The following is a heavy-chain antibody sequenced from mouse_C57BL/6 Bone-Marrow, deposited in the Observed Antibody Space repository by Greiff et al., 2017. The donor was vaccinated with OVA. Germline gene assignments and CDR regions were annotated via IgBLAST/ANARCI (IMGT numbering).Heavy chain of an antibody. CDR2: ISRGGGYT. J-gene: IGHJ3*01. CDR1: GFTFTSYS. CDR3: ARLPAWFAY. Sequence: EVQLVESGGDLVKPGASLKLSCAASGFTFTSYSMSWVRQTPDKRLEWIATISRGGGYTYYPDNLKGRFTISGDNASNTLYLQMSRLKSEDTAVYYCARLPAWFAYWGKGTLVTVSA. V-gene: IGHV5-6*01.